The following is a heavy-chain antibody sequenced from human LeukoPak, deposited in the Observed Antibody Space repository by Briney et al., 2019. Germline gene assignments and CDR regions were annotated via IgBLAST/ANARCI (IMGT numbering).Heavy chain of an antibody. V-gene: IGHV4-31*03. CDR3: ARITGSSVKVDY. J-gene: IGHJ4*01. CDR1: GGSISSGDYY. CDR2: IYYSGTT. Sequence: SETLSLTCTVSGGSISSGDYYWRWLRQHPGTGLEWIGHIYYSGTTYYSPSLRSRVTMSVDTSKNQFSLNLSSVTAADTAVYYCARITGSSVKVDYWGQGTLVTVSS. D-gene: IGHD1-14*01.